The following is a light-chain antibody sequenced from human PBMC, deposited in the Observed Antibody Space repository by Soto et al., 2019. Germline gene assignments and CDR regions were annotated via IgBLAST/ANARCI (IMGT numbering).Light chain of an antibody. V-gene: IGKV1-9*01. CDR3: QQVNNYTLT. CDR2: DAS. J-gene: IGKJ4*01. CDR1: QGISTF. Sequence: IQLTQSPCFRSASLGDRVTITCRASQGISTFLAWYQQHQGTAPKRLIYDASNMHSGVPSRFSGSVSGTEGTITISSLKKEDGSTYYCQQVNNYTLTFGGGTKVDIK.